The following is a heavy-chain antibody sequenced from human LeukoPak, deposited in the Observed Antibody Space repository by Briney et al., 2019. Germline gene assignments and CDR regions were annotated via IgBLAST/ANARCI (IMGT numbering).Heavy chain of an antibody. V-gene: IGHV3-23*01. J-gene: IGHJ4*02. CDR3: ARDGSSTSSRWPS. CDR2: ISPNADRT. CDR1: GFTFGSYA. Sequence: GGSLRLSCAASGFTFGSYAMSWVRQAPGKGLEWVSFISPNADRTSKADSVEGRFTISRDNPRNTLYLQMNSLRDDDTAVYYCARDGSSTSSRWPSWGQGTLVTVSS. D-gene: IGHD2-2*01.